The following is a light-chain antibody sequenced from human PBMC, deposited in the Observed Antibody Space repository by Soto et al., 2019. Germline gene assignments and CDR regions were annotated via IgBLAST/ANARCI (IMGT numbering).Light chain of an antibody. Sequence: EIVLTQSPGTLSLSPGVRATLSCRATQRVSGSYLAWYQQKPGQAPRLLIYGASNRATGIPDRFSGSGSGTDFTLTISRLEPEDFAVYYCHQYGSSPRTFGQGTKVEIK. V-gene: IGKV3-20*01. CDR1: QRVSGSY. J-gene: IGKJ1*01. CDR3: HQYGSSPRT. CDR2: GAS.